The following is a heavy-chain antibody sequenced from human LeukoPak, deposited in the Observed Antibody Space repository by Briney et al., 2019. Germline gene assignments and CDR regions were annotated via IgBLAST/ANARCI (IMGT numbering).Heavy chain of an antibody. V-gene: IGHV1-69*05. CDR2: IIPIFGTA. J-gene: IGHJ2*01. CDR1: GYTFTGYY. CDR3: ARAASLTTDQWYFDL. D-gene: IGHD4-11*01. Sequence: GASVKVSCKASGYTFTGYYMHWVRQAPGQGLEWMGWIIPIFGTANYAQKFQGRVTITTDESTSTAYMELSSLRSEDTAVYYCARAASLTTDQWYFDLWGRGTLVTVSS.